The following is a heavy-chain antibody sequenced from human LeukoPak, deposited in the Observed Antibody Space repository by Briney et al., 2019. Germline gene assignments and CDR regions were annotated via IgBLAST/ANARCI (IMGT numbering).Heavy chain of an antibody. CDR1: GYTFTSYD. D-gene: IGHD3-22*01. CDR3: ARRAPHYYDSSGYLIGY. V-gene: IGHV1-8*01. CDR2: MNPNSGNT. J-gene: IGHJ4*02. Sequence: EASVKVSCKASGYTFTSYDINWVRQATRQGLEWMGWMNPNSGNTGYAQKFQGRVTMTRNTSISTAYMELSSLRSEDTAVYYCARRAPHYYDSSGYLIGYWGQGTLVTVSS.